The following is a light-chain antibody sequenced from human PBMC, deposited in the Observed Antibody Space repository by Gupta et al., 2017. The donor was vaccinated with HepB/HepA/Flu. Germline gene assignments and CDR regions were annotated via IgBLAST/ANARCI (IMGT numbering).Light chain of an antibody. J-gene: IGLJ2*01. Sequence: LVLTQSPSASASLGASAKFTSTLPSGHDNYAIAWHQQQPEKGPRSIMKIAGDGSYTRGDGTPDRFSCSSSGTERYLTIASLQSEDVADYYCQTWGSGIVVFGGGTTLTVL. V-gene: IGLV4-69*01. CDR2: IAGDGSY. CDR3: QTWGSGIVV. CDR1: SGHDNYA.